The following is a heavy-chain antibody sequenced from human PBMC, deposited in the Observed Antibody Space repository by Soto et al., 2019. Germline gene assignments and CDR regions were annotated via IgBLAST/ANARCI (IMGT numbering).Heavy chain of an antibody. J-gene: IGHJ6*02. CDR2: ISSTGNYI. D-gene: IGHD3-9*01. V-gene: IGHV3-21*01. CDR1: GFTFSSYT. Sequence: PGGSLRLSCAASGFTFSSYTMNWVRQAPGKGLEWVSSISSTGNYIYYAGSVKGRFTISRDNAKNSLYLQMNSLRAEDTAEYYCARDSTIGYGMDVWGQGTTVTVSS. CDR3: ARDSTIGYGMDV.